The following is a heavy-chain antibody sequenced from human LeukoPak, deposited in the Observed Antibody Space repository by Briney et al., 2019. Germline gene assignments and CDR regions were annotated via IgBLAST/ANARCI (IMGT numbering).Heavy chain of an antibody. Sequence: SVKVSCKASGGTFSSHVITWVRQAPGQGLEWMGRIIPILTITNYAQNFQGRVTITADKSTSTAYMEMSSLRSDDTAVYYCAILAGRSKEFDYWGQGTLLTVSS. CDR3: AILAGRSKEFDY. CDR1: GGTFSSHV. V-gene: IGHV1-69*04. J-gene: IGHJ4*02. CDR2: IIPILTIT. D-gene: IGHD3-10*01.